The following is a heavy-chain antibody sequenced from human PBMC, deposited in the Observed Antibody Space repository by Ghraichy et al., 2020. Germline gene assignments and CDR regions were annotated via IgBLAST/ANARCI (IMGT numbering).Heavy chain of an antibody. V-gene: IGHV3-7*01. CDR1: GFTFSSYW. CDR3: ARNDRDYGDYANDY. J-gene: IGHJ4*02. CDR2: INQDGGET. Sequence: GGSLRLSCAASGFTFSSYWMAWIRQAPGKGLEWLANINQDGGETYYVDSVKGRFTISRDNAKKSLYLQMNSLRVEDTAVYYCARNDRDYGDYANDYWGQGTLVTVSS. D-gene: IGHD4-17*01.